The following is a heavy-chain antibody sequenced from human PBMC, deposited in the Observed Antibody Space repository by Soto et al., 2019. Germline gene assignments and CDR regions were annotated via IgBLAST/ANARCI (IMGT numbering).Heavy chain of an antibody. CDR2: IWYDGSNK. V-gene: IGHV3-33*01. Sequence: PGGSLRLSCAASGFTFSSYGMHWVRQAPGKGLEWVAVIWYDGSNKYYADSVKGRFTISRDNSKNTLYLQMNSLRAEDTAVYYCASEQRGNLHDYRGQRTLVTVSS. CDR3: ASEQRGNLHDY. D-gene: IGHD5-12*01. CDR1: GFTFSSYG. J-gene: IGHJ1*01.